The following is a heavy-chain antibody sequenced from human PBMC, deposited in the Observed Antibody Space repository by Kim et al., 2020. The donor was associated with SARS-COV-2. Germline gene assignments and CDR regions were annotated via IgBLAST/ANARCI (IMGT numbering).Heavy chain of an antibody. CDR1: GFTFSRYG. D-gene: IGHD2-2*01. J-gene: IGHJ5*02. CDR3: AKDIPGTSCPGA. Sequence: GGSLRLSCAASGFTFSRYGMHWVRQAPGKGLEWVAVVSYDESNKYYADSVKGRFTISRDNSKNTLYLQMNSLRAEDTAVYYCAKDIPGTSCPGAWGQGTLITVSS. V-gene: IGHV3-30*18. CDR2: VSYDESNK.